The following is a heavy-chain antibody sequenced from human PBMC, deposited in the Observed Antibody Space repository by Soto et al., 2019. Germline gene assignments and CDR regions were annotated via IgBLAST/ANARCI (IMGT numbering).Heavy chain of an antibody. Sequence: QVQLVQSGAEVKKPGSSVKVSCKASGGTFSSYAISWVRQAPGQGLEWMGGIIPIFGTANYAQKFQGRVTITADESTSTAYMGLSSLRSEDTAVYYCARVPSRLRKYGMDVWGQGTTVTVSS. CDR2: IIPIFGTA. D-gene: IGHD4-17*01. V-gene: IGHV1-69*01. J-gene: IGHJ6*02. CDR3: ARVPSRLRKYGMDV. CDR1: GGTFSSYA.